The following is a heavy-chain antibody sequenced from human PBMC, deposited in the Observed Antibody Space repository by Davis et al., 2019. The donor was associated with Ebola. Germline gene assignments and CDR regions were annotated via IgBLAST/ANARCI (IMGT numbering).Heavy chain of an antibody. CDR3: ARDVRNTALYGLDV. J-gene: IGHJ6*02. CDR2: IHHSGST. D-gene: IGHD5-18*01. CDR1: GGSINTYY. V-gene: IGHV4-59*01. Sequence: MPSETLSLTCTVSGGSINTYYWSWIRQPPGKGLEWIAYIHHSGSTDYHPSLKSRFTMSLDTSKNQFSLKLSSVTIADTAVYYCARDVRNTALYGLDVWGQGTTVTVSS.